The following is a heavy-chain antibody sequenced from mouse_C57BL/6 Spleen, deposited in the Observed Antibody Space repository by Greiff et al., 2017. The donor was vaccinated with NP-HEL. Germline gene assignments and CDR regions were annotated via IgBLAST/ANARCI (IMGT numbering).Heavy chain of an antibody. CDR1: GYAFSSYW. D-gene: IGHD2-2*01. J-gene: IGHJ3*01. CDR2: IYPGDGDT. Sequence: QVQLQQSGAELVKPGASVKISCKASGYAFSSYWMNWVKQRPGKGLEWIGQIYPGDGDTNYNGKFKGKATLTADKSSSTAYMQLSSLTSEDSAVYFCARGGIYYGYDRFAYWGQGTLVTVSA. V-gene: IGHV1-80*01. CDR3: ARGGIYYGYDRFAY.